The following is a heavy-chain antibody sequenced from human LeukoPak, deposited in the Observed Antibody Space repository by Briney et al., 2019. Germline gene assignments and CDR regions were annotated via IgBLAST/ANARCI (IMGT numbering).Heavy chain of an antibody. D-gene: IGHD6-13*01. CDR1: GGSISSGSYY. CDR2: IYTSGST. CDR3: ARDVRSSSWYGYYYYYYMDV. V-gene: IGHV4-61*02. Sequence: SQTLSLTCTVSGGSISSGSYYWSWIRQPAGKGLEWIGRIYTSGSTNYNPSLKSRVTISVDTSKNQFSLKLSSVTAADTAVYYCARDVRSSSWYGYYYYYYMDVWGKGTTVTVSS. J-gene: IGHJ6*03.